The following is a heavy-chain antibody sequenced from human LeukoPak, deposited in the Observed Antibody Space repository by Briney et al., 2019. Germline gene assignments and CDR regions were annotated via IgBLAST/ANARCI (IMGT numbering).Heavy chain of an antibody. J-gene: IGHJ4*02. D-gene: IGHD5-12*01. CDR3: ARGPSGYHNT. CDR1: GFTFSSYA. CDR2: INSNGGST. V-gene: IGHV3-64*01. Sequence: GGSLRLSCVASGFTFSSYAMHWVRQTPGKGLEYVSGINSNGGSTHYANSVKGRFTISRDNSKHTLYLQMGSLRTEDMAVYYCARGPSGYHNTGGQGTLVTVSS.